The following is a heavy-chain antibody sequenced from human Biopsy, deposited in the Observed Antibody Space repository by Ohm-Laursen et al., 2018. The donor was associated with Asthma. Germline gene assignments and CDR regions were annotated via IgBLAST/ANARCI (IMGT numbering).Heavy chain of an antibody. J-gene: IGHJ4*02. V-gene: IGHV4-31*11. CDR2: IYYSGST. CDR1: YGSITSGGYY. Sequence: SDTLSLTCAVSYGSITSGGYYWTWIRQHPGKGLEWIGFIYYSGSTYYNPSLKSQVSISIDTSKNQFSLKLSSVTAADTAVYYCARAQDYYDSRGYYRSFDYWGQGTLVTVSS. D-gene: IGHD3-22*01. CDR3: ARAQDYYDSRGYYRSFDY.